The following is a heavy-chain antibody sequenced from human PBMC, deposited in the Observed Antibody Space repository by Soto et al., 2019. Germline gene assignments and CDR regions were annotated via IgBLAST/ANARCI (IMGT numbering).Heavy chain of an antibody. V-gene: IGHV3-23*01. D-gene: IGHD3-16*01. J-gene: IGHJ6*02. CDR2: ISGSGGST. CDR1: GFTFSSYA. Sequence: HPGGSLRLSCAAPGFTFSSYAMSWVRQAPGKGLEWVSTISGSGGSTYYPDSVKGRFTISRDNSRNTLYLQMNSLRAEDTAVYYCAKDLGGNSTPYYYGMDVWGQGTTVTVSS. CDR3: AKDLGGNSTPYYYGMDV.